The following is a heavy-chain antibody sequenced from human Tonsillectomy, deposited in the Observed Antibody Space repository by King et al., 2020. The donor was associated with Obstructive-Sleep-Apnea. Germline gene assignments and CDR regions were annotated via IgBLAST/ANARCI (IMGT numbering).Heavy chain of an antibody. J-gene: IGHJ4*02. CDR2: ISASKRQT. Sequence: QLVQSGAEVKNPGASVKVSCKASGYTFTSDGISWVRQAPGQGPEGMGWISASKRQTKYAQKFEGRVTMTTDKSTSTGHMELRSLRPDDTAIYYCARDNGGWPRGPFDYWGQGTLVTVSS. V-gene: IGHV1-18*04. CDR1: GYTFTSDG. CDR3: ARDNGGWPRGPFDY. D-gene: IGHD6-19*01.